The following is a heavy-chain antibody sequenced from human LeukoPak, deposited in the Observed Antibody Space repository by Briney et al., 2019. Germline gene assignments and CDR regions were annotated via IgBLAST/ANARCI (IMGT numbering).Heavy chain of an antibody. CDR1: GFTFSSYS. D-gene: IGHD1-20*01. J-gene: IGHJ4*02. CDR3: AKTIAGTRYYFDY. Sequence: GGSLRLSCAASGFTFSSYSMNWVRQAPGKGLEWVSYISSLSGTIYYADSVMGRFTISRDNSKNTLYLQMNSLRAEDTAVYYCAKTIAGTRYYFDYWGQGTLVTVSS. CDR2: ISSLSGTI. V-gene: IGHV3-48*01.